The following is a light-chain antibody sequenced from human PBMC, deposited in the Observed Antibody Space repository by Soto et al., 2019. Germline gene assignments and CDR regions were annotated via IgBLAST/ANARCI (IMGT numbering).Light chain of an antibody. CDR3: QQCDASPPWT. Sequence: EIVLTQSPGTLSLSPGERATLSCRASQSISSTYLAWYQQKPGQAPRLLISGAPNRATGIPDRFSGFGSGTDFTLTISRLEPEDFAIYYCQQCDASPPWTFGQGTKVDIK. CDR2: GAP. V-gene: IGKV3-20*01. CDR1: QSISSTY. J-gene: IGKJ1*01.